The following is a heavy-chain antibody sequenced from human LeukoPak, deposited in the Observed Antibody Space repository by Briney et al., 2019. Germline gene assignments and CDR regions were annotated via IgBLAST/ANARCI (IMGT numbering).Heavy chain of an antibody. J-gene: IGHJ4*02. CDR3: ARVRSIVVVPAAPLDY. CDR1: GYSFSTYA. CDR2: ISVFNGDA. Sequence: ASVKVSCTASGYSFSTYAISWVRQAPGQGLEWIGWISVFNGDAKYGQRFQGSVTMTTDASSNTAYMDLRSLRSDDTAVYYCARVRSIVVVPAAPLDYWGQGTPVIVSS. D-gene: IGHD2-2*01. V-gene: IGHV1-18*01.